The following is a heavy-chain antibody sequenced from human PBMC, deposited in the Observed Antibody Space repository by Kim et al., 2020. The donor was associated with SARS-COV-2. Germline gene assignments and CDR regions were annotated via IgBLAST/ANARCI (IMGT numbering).Heavy chain of an antibody. CDR3: ARDVASSKYYYVDV. D-gene: IGHD5-12*01. V-gene: IGHV4-30-2*01. Sequence: SETLSLTCTVSRGSITSGGYSWTWIRQPRGGGLEWVAYIYQTGSAYYNPSLQSRVTISIDRSKDQLSLKLSSVTAADTAVYYCARDVASSKYYYVDVWG. J-gene: IGHJ6*03. CDR2: IYQTGSA. CDR1: RGSITSGGYS.